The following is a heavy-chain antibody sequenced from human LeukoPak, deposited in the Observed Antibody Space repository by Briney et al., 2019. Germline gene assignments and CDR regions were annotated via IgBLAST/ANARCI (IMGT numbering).Heavy chain of an antibody. CDR1: GGSFSGYY. CDR3: ARGVIAAAHS. CDR2: IYYSGST. Sequence: PSETLSLTCAVYGGSFSGYYWSWIRQPPGKGLEWIGYIYYSGSTNYNPSLKSRVTISVDTSKNQFSLKLSSVTAADTAVYYCARGVIAAAHSWGQGTLVTVSS. D-gene: IGHD6-13*01. V-gene: IGHV4-59*01. J-gene: IGHJ4*02.